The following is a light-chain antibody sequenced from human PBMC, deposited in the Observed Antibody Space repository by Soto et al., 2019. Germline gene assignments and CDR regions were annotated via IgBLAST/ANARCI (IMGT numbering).Light chain of an antibody. CDR1: NSNLGAGYD. CDR3: QAYDYSLTAFV. V-gene: IGLV1-40*01. J-gene: IGLJ3*02. CDR2: GNR. Sequence: HSALTQPPSVSGAPGQRVTISCTGNNSNLGAGYDVHWYQQLPGAAPKLVVFGNRNRPSGVPERFSGSKSGTSASLAITGLQAEDEADYYCQAYDYSLTAFVFGGGTKVTVL.